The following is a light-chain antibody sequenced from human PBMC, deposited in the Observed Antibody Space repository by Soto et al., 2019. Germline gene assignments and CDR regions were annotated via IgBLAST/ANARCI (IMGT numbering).Light chain of an antibody. J-gene: IGLJ2*01. CDR3: SSYANSRTVI. CDR1: SSDVGGNYVSWY. CDR2: DDD. V-gene: IGLV2-14*03. Sequence: QSVLTQPASVSGSPGQSITISCTGTSSDVGGNYVSWYVSWYQQHPGKVPKLIIYDDDDRLSGVSNRFSGSKSGSTASLTISGLQAEDEADYYCSSYANSRTVIFGGGTKLTVL.